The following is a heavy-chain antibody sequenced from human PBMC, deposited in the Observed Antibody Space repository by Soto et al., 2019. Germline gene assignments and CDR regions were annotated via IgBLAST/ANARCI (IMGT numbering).Heavy chain of an antibody. J-gene: IGHJ5*02. Sequence: ASVKVSCKASGVTFSSYAISWVRQAPAQGLEWMGGIIPIFGTANYAQKFQGRVTITADESTSTAYMKLSSLRSEDTAVYYCARSPTYYDILTGYYGRWFDPWGQGTLVNVSS. CDR3: ARSPTYYDILTGYYGRWFDP. CDR1: GVTFSSYA. V-gene: IGHV1-69*13. D-gene: IGHD3-9*01. CDR2: IIPIFGTA.